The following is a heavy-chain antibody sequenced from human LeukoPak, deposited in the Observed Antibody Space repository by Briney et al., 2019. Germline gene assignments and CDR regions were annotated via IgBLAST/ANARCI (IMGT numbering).Heavy chain of an antibody. V-gene: IGHV3-23*01. J-gene: IGHJ4*02. Sequence: GGSLRLSCAASGFTFSSYAMSWVRQAPGEGLEWVSAISGSGGSTYYADSVKGRFTISRDNSKNTLYLQMNSLRAEDTAVYYCAKAYGSGSYYNPLDYWGQGTLVTVSS. CDR2: ISGSGGST. CDR1: GFTFSSYA. CDR3: AKAYGSGSYYNPLDY. D-gene: IGHD3-10*01.